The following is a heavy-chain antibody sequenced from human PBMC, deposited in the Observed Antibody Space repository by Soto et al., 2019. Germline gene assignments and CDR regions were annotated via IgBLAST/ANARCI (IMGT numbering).Heavy chain of an antibody. CDR3: VREGVAPYYYYGKDV. Sequence: ASVKVSCKASGYTFTRSGISWVRQAPGQGPEWMGWISSYNGDTNYAQTFQGRVTMTTGTSTSTAYMELRSLRSDDTAVYYCVREGVAPYYYYGKDVWGQGTPVTVSS. CDR2: ISSYNGDT. CDR1: GYTFTRSG. J-gene: IGHJ6*02. V-gene: IGHV1-18*01. D-gene: IGHD5-12*01.